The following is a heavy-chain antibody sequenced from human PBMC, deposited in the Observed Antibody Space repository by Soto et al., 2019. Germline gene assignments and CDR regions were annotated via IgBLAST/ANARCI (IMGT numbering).Heavy chain of an antibody. CDR2: IKSKTDGGTT. D-gene: IGHD3-22*01. Sequence: SGGSLRLSCAASGFTFSNAWMSWVRQAPGKGLEWVGRIKSKTDGGTTDYAARVKGRFTISRDDSKNTLYLQMNSLKTEDTAVYYCTTDPAPRYYYDSSGYSVNYWYFDLWGRGTLVTVSS. CDR3: TTDPAPRYYYDSSGYSVNYWYFDL. CDR1: GFTFSNAW. J-gene: IGHJ2*01. V-gene: IGHV3-15*01.